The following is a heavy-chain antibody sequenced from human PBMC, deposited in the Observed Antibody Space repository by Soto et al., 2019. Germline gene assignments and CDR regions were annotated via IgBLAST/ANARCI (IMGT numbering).Heavy chain of an antibody. CDR1: GGSISSGGYY. CDR2: IYYSGST. D-gene: IGHD3-10*01. J-gene: IGHJ4*01. V-gene: IGHV4-31*03. Sequence: PSETLSLTCTVSGGSISSGGYYWSWIRQHPGKGLEWIGYIYYSGSTYYNPSLKSRVTISVDTSKNQFSLKLSSVTASDTAVYYCARVFSGSVDYWGQGTLVTVSS. CDR3: ARVFSGSVDY.